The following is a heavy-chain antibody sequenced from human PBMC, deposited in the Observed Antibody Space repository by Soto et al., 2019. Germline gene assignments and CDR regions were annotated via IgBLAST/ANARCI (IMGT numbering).Heavy chain of an antibody. J-gene: IGHJ3*02. CDR2: IVVGSGNT. V-gene: IGHV1-58*01. Sequence: SVKVSCKASGFTFTSSAVQWVRQARGQRLEWIGWIVVGSGNTNYAQKFQERVTITRDMSTSTAYMELSSLRSEDTAVYYCAADSGWFGELLSACDIWDQGTMGTVSS. CDR1: GFTFTSSA. CDR3: AADSGWFGELLSACDI. D-gene: IGHD3-10*01.